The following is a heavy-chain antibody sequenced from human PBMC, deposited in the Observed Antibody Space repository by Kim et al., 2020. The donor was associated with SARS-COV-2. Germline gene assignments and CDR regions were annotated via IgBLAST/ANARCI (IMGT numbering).Heavy chain of an antibody. Sequence: KSRVTISGDTSKNPFSLKLSSVTAADTAVYYCARTYYDILTGYYPYYFDYWGQGTLVTVSS. D-gene: IGHD3-9*01. CDR3: ARTYYDILTGYYPYYFDY. V-gene: IGHV4-59*01. J-gene: IGHJ4*02.